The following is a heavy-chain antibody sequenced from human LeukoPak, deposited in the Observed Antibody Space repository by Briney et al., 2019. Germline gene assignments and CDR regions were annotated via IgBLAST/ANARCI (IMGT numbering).Heavy chain of an antibody. D-gene: IGHD3-3*01. J-gene: IGHJ4*02. Sequence: SETLSLTCAVYGGSFSGYYWSWIRQPPGKGLEWIGEINHSGSTNYNPSLKSRVTIPVDTSKNQFSLKLGSVTAADTAVYYCARGSVYYGFWSGYYSYWGQGTLVTVSS. CDR3: ARGSVYYGFWSGYYSY. V-gene: IGHV4-34*01. CDR1: GGSFSGYY. CDR2: INHSGST.